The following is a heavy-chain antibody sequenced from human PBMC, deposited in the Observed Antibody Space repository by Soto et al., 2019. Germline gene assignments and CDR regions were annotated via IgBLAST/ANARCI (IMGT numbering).Heavy chain of an antibody. J-gene: IGHJ4*02. V-gene: IGHV3-9*01. Sequence: GGSLRLSCAASGFTFDDYAMHWVRQAPGKGLEWVSGISWNSGSIGYADSVKGRFTISRDNAKNTLYLQMNSLRAEDTAVYYCAKDLVGSGRYYGYYFDYWGQGPLVTVSS. D-gene: IGHD1-26*01. CDR3: AKDLVGSGRYYGYYFDY. CDR1: GFTFDDYA. CDR2: ISWNSGSI.